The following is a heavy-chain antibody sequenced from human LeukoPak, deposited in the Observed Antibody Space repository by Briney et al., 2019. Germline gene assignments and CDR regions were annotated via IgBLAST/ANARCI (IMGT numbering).Heavy chain of an antibody. D-gene: IGHD3-16*01. CDR2: IYDGGST. CDR3: ASFTVVPGGGFDP. CDR1: GITISSNH. V-gene: IGHV3-66*01. Sequence: GGSLRLSCAASGITISSNHMSWVRQAPGKGLEWVSVIYDGGSTYYADSVKGRFTISRDNSKNTLYLQMNSLRAEDTAVYYCASFTVVPGGGFDPWGKGTLFTAS. J-gene: IGHJ5*02.